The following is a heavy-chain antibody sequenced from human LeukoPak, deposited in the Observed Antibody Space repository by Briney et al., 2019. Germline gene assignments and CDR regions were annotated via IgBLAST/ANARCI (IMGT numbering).Heavy chain of an antibody. D-gene: IGHD2-2*02. V-gene: IGHV1-8*01. CDR1: GYTFTSYD. CDR2: MSPSTGNT. Sequence: ASVKVSCKASGYTFTSYDINWVRQATGQGFEWMGWMSPSTGNTGYAQKFQGRVTMTRYTSVSTAYMELSSLRSEDTAVYYCVKGDSYCSSTSCYMDYWGQGTLVTVSS. J-gene: IGHJ4*02. CDR3: VKGDSYCSSTSCYMDY.